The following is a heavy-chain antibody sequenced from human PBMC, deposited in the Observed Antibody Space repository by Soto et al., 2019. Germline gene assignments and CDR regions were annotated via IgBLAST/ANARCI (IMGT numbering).Heavy chain of an antibody. D-gene: IGHD6-13*01. Sequence: EVQLLESGGSLVQPGGSLRLSCAASGFTFSSYAMSWVRQAPGKGLEWVSAISGSGGSTYYADSVKGRFTISRDNSKNTLYLKMNSLRAEDTAGYYCAKVIAAAGTGYWFDPWGQGTLVTVSS. CDR3: AKVIAAAGTGYWFDP. CDR2: ISGSGGST. V-gene: IGHV3-23*01. J-gene: IGHJ5*02. CDR1: GFTFSSYA.